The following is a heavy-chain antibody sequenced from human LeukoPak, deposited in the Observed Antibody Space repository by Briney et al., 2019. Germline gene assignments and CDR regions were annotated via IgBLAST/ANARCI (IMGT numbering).Heavy chain of an antibody. V-gene: IGHV3-23*01. D-gene: IGHD3-22*01. Sequence: PGRSLRLSCAASGFTFDDYAMHWVRQAPGKGLEWVSAISGSGGSTYYADSVKGRFTISRDNSKNTLYLQMNSLRAEDTAVYFCGRGYPYYFDHWGQGTLVTVSS. CDR1: GFTFDDYA. CDR2: ISGSGGST. J-gene: IGHJ4*02. CDR3: GRGYPYYFDH.